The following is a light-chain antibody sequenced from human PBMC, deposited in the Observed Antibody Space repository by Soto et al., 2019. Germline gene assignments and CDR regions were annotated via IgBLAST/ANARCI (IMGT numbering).Light chain of an antibody. CDR2: GAS. CDR1: QSVSNY. Sequence: EIVLTQSPATLSLSPGEGATPSCRASQSVSNYLVWYQHRPGQAPRLLIYGASTRATDIPARFSGSGSGTEFTLTISSLQSEDYAVYYCQQYNTLPRTFGGGTKVDIK. CDR3: QQYNTLPRT. J-gene: IGKJ4*01. V-gene: IGKV3-15*01.